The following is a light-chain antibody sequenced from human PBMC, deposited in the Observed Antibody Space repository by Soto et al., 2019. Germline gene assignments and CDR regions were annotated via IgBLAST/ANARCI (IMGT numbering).Light chain of an antibody. V-gene: IGKV3-20*01. J-gene: IGKJ4*01. CDR2: GTS. CDR3: EYYGSSIT. Sequence: VLTKSPGTLSLSPVERVTLPGRASQSISNNHLAWYQQKPGQAPRLLIHGTSNRATGIPDRFSGGGSGTDFTLTFSRLDPEDFAVYYCEYYGSSITFGGGTKVDIK. CDR1: QSISNNH.